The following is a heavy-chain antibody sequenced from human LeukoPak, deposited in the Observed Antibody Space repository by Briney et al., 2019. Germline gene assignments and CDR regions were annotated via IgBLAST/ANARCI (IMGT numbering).Heavy chain of an antibody. Sequence: ASVKVSCKASGSTFSSYAVSWVRQAPGQGLEWMGWINPNSGGTNYAQKFQGRVTMTRDTSISTAYMELSRLRSDDTAVYYCARDQAPRMITFGGPRRWFDPWGQGTLVTVSS. V-gene: IGHV1-2*02. J-gene: IGHJ5*02. CDR3: ARDQAPRMITFGGPRRWFDP. CDR2: INPNSGGT. CDR1: GSTFSSYA. D-gene: IGHD3-16*01.